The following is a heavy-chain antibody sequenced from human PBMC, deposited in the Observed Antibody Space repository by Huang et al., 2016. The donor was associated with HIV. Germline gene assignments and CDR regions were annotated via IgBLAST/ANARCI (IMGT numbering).Heavy chain of an antibody. CDR3: ARDRKYDNAWYWFDP. V-gene: IGHV1-69*01. J-gene: IGHJ5*02. CDR1: GGTFSSYA. D-gene: IGHD1-1*01. Sequence: QVQLVQSGAEVKKPGSSVRVSCEASGGTFSSYAINWVRQAPGQGLEGMGGIIPSVGTPNYAQKCQGRVTITADESTSTAYMELSSLRSDDTAVYYCARDRKYDNAWYWFDPWGQGTLVTVSS. CDR2: IIPSVGTP.